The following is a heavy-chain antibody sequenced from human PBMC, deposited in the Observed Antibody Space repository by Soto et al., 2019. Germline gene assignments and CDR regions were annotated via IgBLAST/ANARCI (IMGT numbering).Heavy chain of an antibody. V-gene: IGHV4-59*01. CDR2: IYYSGST. Sequence: PSETLSLTCTVSGGSINTYYWSWIRQPPGKELEWIGYIYYSGSTNYNPSLKSRVTISVDTSKNQFSLNLNSVTAADTAMYYCATFYSNYVFDYWGQGTLVTVSS. J-gene: IGHJ4*02. CDR3: ATFYSNYVFDY. D-gene: IGHD4-4*01. CDR1: GGSINTYY.